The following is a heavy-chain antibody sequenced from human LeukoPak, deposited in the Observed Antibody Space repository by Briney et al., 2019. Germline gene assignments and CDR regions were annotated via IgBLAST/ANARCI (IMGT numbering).Heavy chain of an antibody. Sequence: SETLSLTCTVSGGSVSSTSYSWGWIRQPPGKGLEWIGTIYYSGSTYYNPSLKSRVTTSVDTSKNHFSLKLTSVTAADTAMFYCARHSGVGGATNFDYWGQGSLVTVSS. D-gene: IGHD1-26*01. CDR3: ARHSGVGGATNFDY. CDR2: IYYSGST. V-gene: IGHV4-39*01. CDR1: GGSVSSTSYS. J-gene: IGHJ4*02.